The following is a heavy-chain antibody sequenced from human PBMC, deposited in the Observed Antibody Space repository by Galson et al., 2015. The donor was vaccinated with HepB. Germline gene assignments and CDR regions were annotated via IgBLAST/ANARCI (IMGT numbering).Heavy chain of an antibody. V-gene: IGHV3-43*01. CDR2: ISWDGGST. Sequence: SLRLSCAASGFTFDDYTMHWVRQAPGKGLEWVSLISWDGGSTYYADSVKGRFTISRDNSKNSLYLQMNSLRTEDTALYYCAKDAGYSSGWYARWGQGTLVTVSS. CDR1: GFTFDDYT. J-gene: IGHJ4*02. D-gene: IGHD6-19*01. CDR3: AKDAGYSSGWYAR.